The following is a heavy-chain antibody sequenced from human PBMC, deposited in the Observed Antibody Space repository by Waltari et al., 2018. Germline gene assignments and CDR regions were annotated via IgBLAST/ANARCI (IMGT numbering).Heavy chain of an antibody. V-gene: IGHV1-2*06. CDR2: INPNSGGT. J-gene: IGHJ5*02. CDR3: ARVNGGGYFFGGTYYDESNWFDP. Sequence: SGYTFTGYYIYWVRQAPGQGLEWMGRINPNSGGTNYAQKFQGRITLTRDTSISTAYMELSSLTSDDTAMYYCARVNGGGYFFGGTYYDESNWFDPWGQGTLVTVSS. CDR1: GYTFTGYY. D-gene: IGHD2-15*01.